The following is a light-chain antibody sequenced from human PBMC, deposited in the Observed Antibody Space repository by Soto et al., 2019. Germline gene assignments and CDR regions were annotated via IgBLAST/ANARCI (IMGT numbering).Light chain of an antibody. CDR1: SSDVGGYDY. Sequence: QSALTQPASVSGSPGQSITISCTGTSSDVGGYDYVSWYQQHPGKAPKLMIYDISNRPSGVSDRFSGSKSANTASLTISGLQAEGEADYYCSSFTASNTEVFGGGTKLTVL. CDR2: DIS. V-gene: IGLV2-14*01. J-gene: IGLJ2*01. CDR3: SSFTASNTEV.